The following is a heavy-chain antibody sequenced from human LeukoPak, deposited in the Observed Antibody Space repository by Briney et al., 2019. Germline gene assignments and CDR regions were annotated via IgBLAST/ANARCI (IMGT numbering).Heavy chain of an antibody. J-gene: IGHJ3*02. Sequence: GGSLRLSCAASGFTFSNYAMSWVRQAPGKGLEWVSTISGSGGSTYYADSVKGRFTISRDNAKNSLYLQMNSLRAEDTAVYYCARGVSQCSSTSCYAGLDAFDIWGQGTMVTVSS. CDR3: ARGVSQCSSTSCYAGLDAFDI. D-gene: IGHD2-2*01. CDR2: ISGSGGST. V-gene: IGHV3-23*01. CDR1: GFTFSNYA.